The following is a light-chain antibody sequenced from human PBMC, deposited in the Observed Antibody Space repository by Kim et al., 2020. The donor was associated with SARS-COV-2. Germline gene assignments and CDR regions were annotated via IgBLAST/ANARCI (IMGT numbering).Light chain of an antibody. V-gene: IGLV3-19*01. J-gene: IGLJ1*01. CDR3: NSRDSSGNQHV. CDR1: SLRTYF. Sequence: AWGQTVRITCQGDSLRTYFASWYQQKPGQAPLLVIYGKNDRPSGIPDRFSGSRSGNTASLTITGAQAEDEGDYYCNSRDSSGNQHVFGPGTKVTVL. CDR2: GKN.